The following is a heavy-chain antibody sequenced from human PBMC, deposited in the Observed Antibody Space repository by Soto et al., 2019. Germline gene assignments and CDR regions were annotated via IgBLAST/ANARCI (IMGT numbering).Heavy chain of an antibody. CDR2: IFYSGDT. V-gene: IGHV4-30-4*01. CDR3: VGTGTTDDF. J-gene: IGHJ1*01. D-gene: IGHD1-7*01. Sequence: ASETLSLTCTVSGASVNTGDYYWSYIRQPPGKGLEWLGYIFYSGDTYYNPSLKSRATISLNTSRNRFSLTLTSVTDADTAVYYCVGTGTTDDFWGQGTLVTVSS. CDR1: GASVNTGDYY.